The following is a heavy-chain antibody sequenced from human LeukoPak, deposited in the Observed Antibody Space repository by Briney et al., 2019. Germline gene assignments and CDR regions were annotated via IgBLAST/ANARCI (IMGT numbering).Heavy chain of an antibody. CDR2: TYYRSTWYN. CDR1: GDIFSSNSVT. V-gene: IGHV6-1*01. Sequence: SQTLSLTCAISGDIFSSNSVTWHWIRQSPSRGLEWLGRTYYRSTWYNDYAVSVRGRITVNPDTSKNQFSLHLNSVTPEDTAVYYCARRLTQYDCFDPWGQGSLVTVSS. CDR3: ARRLTQYDCFDP. D-gene: IGHD2-2*01. J-gene: IGHJ5*02.